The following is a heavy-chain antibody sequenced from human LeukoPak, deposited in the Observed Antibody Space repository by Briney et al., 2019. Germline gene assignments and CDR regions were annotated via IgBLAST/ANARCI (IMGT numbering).Heavy chain of an antibody. D-gene: IGHD3-22*01. J-gene: IGHJ4*02. CDR2: ISGSGDNT. CDR1: GFTFSSCA. V-gene: IGHV3-23*01. CDR3: AKGSYYDSSGSFYFDY. Sequence: GGSLRLSCVVSGFTFSSCAMSWVRQAPGKGLEWVSGISGSGDNTYYADSVKGRFTISRDNSKNTLYVQMNSLGTVDTAAYYCAKGSYYDSSGSFYFDYWGQGTLVTVSS.